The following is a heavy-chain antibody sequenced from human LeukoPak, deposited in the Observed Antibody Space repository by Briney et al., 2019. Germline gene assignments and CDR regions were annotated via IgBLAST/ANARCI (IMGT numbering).Heavy chain of an antibody. CDR1: GYTLTELS. J-gene: IGHJ4*02. D-gene: IGHD6-13*01. CDR3: ARGVYSSSWYYDY. V-gene: IGHV1-24*01. Sequence: ASVKVSCKVSGYTLTELSMHWVRQAPGKGLEWMGGFDPEDGEIIYAQKFQGRVAMTEDTSTDTAYMELSRLRSDDTAVYYCARGVYSSSWYYDYWGQGTLVTVSS. CDR2: FDPEDGEI.